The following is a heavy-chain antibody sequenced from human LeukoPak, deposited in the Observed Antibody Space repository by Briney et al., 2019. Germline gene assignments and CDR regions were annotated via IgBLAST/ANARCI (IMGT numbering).Heavy chain of an antibody. CDR2: ISSSSSYI. Sequence: PGGSLRLSCAASGFTFSSYSMNWVRQAPGKGLEWVSSISSSSSYIYYADSVKGRFTISRDNAKNSLYLQMNSLRAEDTAVYYCARAYCGGDCYWPGGAFDIWGQGTMVTVSS. CDR3: ARAYCGGDCYWPGGAFDI. V-gene: IGHV3-21*01. J-gene: IGHJ3*02. CDR1: GFTFSSYS. D-gene: IGHD2-21*02.